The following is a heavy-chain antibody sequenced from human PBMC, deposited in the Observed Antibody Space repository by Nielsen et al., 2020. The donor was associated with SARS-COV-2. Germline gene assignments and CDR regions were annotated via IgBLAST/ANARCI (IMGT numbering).Heavy chain of an antibody. J-gene: IGHJ3*02. CDR3: AKDLWGSYYGPFDI. CDR2: ISGTNLYS. D-gene: IGHD1-26*01. CDR1: GFTFSDFT. Sequence: GESLKISCAASGFTFSDFTMNWVRQTPGKGLEWVPSISGTNLYSYYADSMKGRFTISRDNAKNSLYLQMNSLRAEDTAVYYCAKDLWGSYYGPFDIWGQGTMVTVSS. V-gene: IGHV3-21*01.